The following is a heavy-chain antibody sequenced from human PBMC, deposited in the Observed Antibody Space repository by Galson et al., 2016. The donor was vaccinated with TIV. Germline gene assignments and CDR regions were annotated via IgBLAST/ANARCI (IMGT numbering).Heavy chain of an antibody. CDR1: GFTFGDYG. D-gene: IGHD3-16*01. CDR3: SRRVHLDY. CDR2: IRTRGYGEST. V-gene: IGHV3-49*04. J-gene: IGHJ4*02. Sequence: SLRLSCAASGFTFGDYGMSWVRQAPGKGLEWIGFIRTRGYGESTEYAASVNGRFTMSRDDSKSIAYLQMNSLKTEDTAVYYCSRRVHLDYRGPGTLVTVSS.